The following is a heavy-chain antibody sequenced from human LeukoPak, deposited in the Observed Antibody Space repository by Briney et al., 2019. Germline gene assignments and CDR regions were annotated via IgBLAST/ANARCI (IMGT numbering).Heavy chain of an antibody. V-gene: IGHV4-39*01. D-gene: IGHD3-10*01. CDR1: GGSISSSSYY. J-gene: IGHJ4*02. CDR3: ARHLWFGELAEYYFDY. CDR2: IYYSGST. Sequence: TASETLSLTCTVSGGSISSSSYYWGWIRQPPGKGLEWIGSIYYSGSTYYNPSLKSRVTISVDTSKNQFSLKLSSVTAADTAVYYCARHLWFGELAEYYFDYWGQGTLVTVSS.